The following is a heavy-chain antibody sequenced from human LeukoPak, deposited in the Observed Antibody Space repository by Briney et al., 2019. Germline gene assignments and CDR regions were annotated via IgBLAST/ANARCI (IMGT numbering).Heavy chain of an antibody. CDR1: GGTFSSYA. CDR2: IIPIFGTA. V-gene: IGHV1-69*06. J-gene: IGHJ4*02. Sequence: ASVKVSCKASGGTFSSYAISWVRQAPGQGLEWMGGIIPIFGTANYAQKFQGRVTITADKSTSTAYMELSSLRSEDTAVYYCARVGSSWGNFDYWGQGTPVTVSS. CDR3: ARVGSSWGNFDY. D-gene: IGHD6-13*01.